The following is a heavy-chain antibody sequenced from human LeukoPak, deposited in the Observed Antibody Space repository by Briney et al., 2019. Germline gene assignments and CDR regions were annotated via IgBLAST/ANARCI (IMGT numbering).Heavy chain of an antibody. D-gene: IGHD4-17*01. V-gene: IGHV3-30-3*01. CDR2: ISYDGANK. CDR1: GFTFSFYA. CDR3: ARDRGYGDYVGAFDI. J-gene: IGHJ3*02. Sequence: PGRSLRLSCAASGFTFSFYAIHWVRQAPGKGLEWVAVISYDGANKYFADSVKGRFTISRDNSKNTVYLQMNSLRAEDTAVYYCARDRGYGDYVGAFDIWGQGTMVTVSS.